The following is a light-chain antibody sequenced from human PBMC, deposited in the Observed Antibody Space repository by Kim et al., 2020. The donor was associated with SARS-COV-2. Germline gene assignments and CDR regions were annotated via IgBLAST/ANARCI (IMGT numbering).Light chain of an antibody. Sequence: GQSVTIAGTGTSSDVGAYNYVAWYQQYPGKAPILMIYDVSRRPSGVPDRFSGSKSGNTASLTVSGLQAGDEADYYCTSYAGSTDLLFGGGTQLTVL. CDR3: TSYAGSTDLL. CDR2: DVS. CDR1: SSDVGAYNY. V-gene: IGLV2-8*01. J-gene: IGLJ2*01.